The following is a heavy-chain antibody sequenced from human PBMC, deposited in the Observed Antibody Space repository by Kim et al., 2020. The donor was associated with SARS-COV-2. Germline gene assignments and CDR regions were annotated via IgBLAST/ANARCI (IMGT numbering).Heavy chain of an antibody. CDR1: GGSISSGSYY. CDR3: ASELRYFDWLSPNDYYGMDV. V-gene: IGHV4-61*02. CDR2: IYTSGST. Sequence: SETLSLTCTVSGGSISSGSYYWSWIRQPAGKGLEWIGRIYTSGSTNYNPSLKSRVTISVDTSKNQFSLKLSSVTAADTAVHYCASELRYFDWLSPNDYYGMDVWGQGTTVTVSS. D-gene: IGHD3-9*01. J-gene: IGHJ6*02.